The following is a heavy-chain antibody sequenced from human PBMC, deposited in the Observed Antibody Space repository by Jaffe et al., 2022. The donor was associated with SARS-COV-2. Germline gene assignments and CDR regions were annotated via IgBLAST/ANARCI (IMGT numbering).Heavy chain of an antibody. D-gene: IGHD2-15*01. CDR2: VSSSSSAI. CDR3: SSSLYCSGGTCYSP. V-gene: IGHV3-48*01. CDR1: RFTFSTYN. J-gene: IGHJ5*02. Sequence: EVQLVESGGGLVQPGGSLRLSCAASRFTFSTYNMNWVRQAPGKGLEWISYVSSSSSAIYYADSVKGRFTISRDNAKNSLYLQMNSLRAEDTAVYYCSSSLYCSGGTCYSPWGQGTLVTVSS.